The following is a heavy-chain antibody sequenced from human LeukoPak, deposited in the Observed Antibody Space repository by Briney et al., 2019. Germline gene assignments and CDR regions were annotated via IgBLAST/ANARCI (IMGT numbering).Heavy chain of an antibody. J-gene: IGHJ4*02. CDR3: AGVFSGRRPFEL. CDR1: GDTITSYY. Sequence: SETLSVTCTVSGDTITSYYWNWIRQPPGKGLEWIGYVYYRGTTNYNPSLKTRVTTSIDTSKKQFSLKLSSVTAADTAVYFCAGVFSGRRPFELWGKGTLVTVSS. CDR2: VYYRGTT. V-gene: IGHV4-59*01. D-gene: IGHD3-10*01.